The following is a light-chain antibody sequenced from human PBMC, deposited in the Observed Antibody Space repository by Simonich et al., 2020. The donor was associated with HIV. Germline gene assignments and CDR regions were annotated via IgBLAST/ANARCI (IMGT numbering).Light chain of an antibody. J-gene: IGLJ3*02. CDR3: DSYTSSSTWV. CDR1: SSDVGGYNY. CDR2: VFI. Sequence: QSALTQPRSVSGSPGQSVTISCTGTSSDVGGYNYVSWYQQHPGKAPKLIIYVFIKRPSGVSNRFSGSKSGDTASLTISGLQAEDEADYYCDSYTSSSTWVFGGGTKLTVL. V-gene: IGLV2-14*03.